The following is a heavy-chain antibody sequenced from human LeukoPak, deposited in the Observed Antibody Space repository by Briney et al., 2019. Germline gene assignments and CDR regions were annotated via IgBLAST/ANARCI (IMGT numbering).Heavy chain of an antibody. D-gene: IGHD5-18*01. CDR2: ISSSSSYI. V-gene: IGHV3-21*01. J-gene: IGHJ4*02. CDR3: ARDGYDVDTAMVVPFDY. CDR1: GFTFSSYS. Sequence: GGSLRLSCAASGFTFSSYSMNWVRQAPGKGLEGVSSISSSSSYIYYADSVKGRFTISRDNAKNSRYLQMNSLRAEDTAVYYCARDGYDVDTAMVVPFDYWGQGTLVTVSS.